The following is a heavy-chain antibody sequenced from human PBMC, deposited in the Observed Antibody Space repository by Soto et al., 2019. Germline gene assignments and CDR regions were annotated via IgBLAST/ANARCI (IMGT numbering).Heavy chain of an antibody. CDR1: GFTFSSYA. CDR2: ISYDGSNK. D-gene: IGHD1-26*01. J-gene: IGHJ4*02. Sequence: PVGSLRLSCAASGFTFSSYAMHWVRQAPGKGLEWVAVISYDGSNKYYADSVKGRFTISRDNSKNTLYLQMNSLRADDTVVYYCARELLGGTHDYWGQGTLVTVSS. V-gene: IGHV3-30-3*01. CDR3: ARELLGGTHDY.